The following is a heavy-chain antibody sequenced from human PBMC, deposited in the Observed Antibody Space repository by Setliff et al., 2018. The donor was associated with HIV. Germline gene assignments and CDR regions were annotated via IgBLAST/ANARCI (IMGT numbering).Heavy chain of an antibody. CDR3: ARKAVIDVRLLYYYMDV. V-gene: IGHV3-30*04. CDR2: ISYGGGLK. D-gene: IGHD2-21*01. Sequence: GGSLRLSCAASGFTFGSHPMHWVRQAPGKGLEWVAVISYGGGLKLYADSVKGRFTISRDNAKNSLYLQMNSLKAEDTAVYFCARKAVIDVRLLYYYMDVWGKGTTVTVSS. J-gene: IGHJ6*03. CDR1: GFTFGSHP.